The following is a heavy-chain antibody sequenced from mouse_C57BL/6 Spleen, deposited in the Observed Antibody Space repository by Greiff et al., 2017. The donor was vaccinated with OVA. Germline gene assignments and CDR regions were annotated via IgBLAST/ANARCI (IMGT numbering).Heavy chain of an antibody. J-gene: IGHJ1*03. CDR3: ARQSLRGWYFDV. CDR2: ISGGGGNT. V-gene: IGHV5-9*01. CDR1: GFTFSSYT. D-gene: IGHD6-1*01. Sequence: EVQVVESGGGLVKPGGSLKLSCAASGFTFSSYTMSWVRQTPEKRLEWVATISGGGGNTYYPDSVKGRFTISRDNAKNTLYLQMSSLRSEDTALYYCARQSLRGWYFDVWGTGTTVTVSS.